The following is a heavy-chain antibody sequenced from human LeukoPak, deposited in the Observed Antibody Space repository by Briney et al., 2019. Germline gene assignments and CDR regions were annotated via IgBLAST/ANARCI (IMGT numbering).Heavy chain of an antibody. J-gene: IGHJ3*02. V-gene: IGHV3-21*01. CDR3: ARRLGYCTGDSGTCYSSDAFDI. Sequence: TGGSLRLSCAASAFTLSSYNMNWVRQAPGKGLEWLSSISSSSTYIYYADSVKGRFTISRDNAKNSLFLQMDSLRVEDTAVYYCARRLGYCTGDSGTCYSSDAFDIWGQGTMVTVSS. D-gene: IGHD2-8*02. CDR1: AFTLSSYN. CDR2: ISSSSTYI.